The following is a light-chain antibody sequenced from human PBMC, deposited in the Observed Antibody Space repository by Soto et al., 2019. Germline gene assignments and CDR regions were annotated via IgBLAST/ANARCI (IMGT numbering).Light chain of an antibody. CDR2: AAS. Sequence: DIQMTQSPSSLSASVGDRVTITCRASQSISNYLNWYQQKPGKAPKLLIYAASSMQSGVPSRFSGSRSKTDFTLPLSSLQPDDSATYYRHPSFSPLWTFGQGTKVEV. CDR3: HPSFSPLWT. CDR1: QSISNY. V-gene: IGKV1-39*01. J-gene: IGKJ1*01.